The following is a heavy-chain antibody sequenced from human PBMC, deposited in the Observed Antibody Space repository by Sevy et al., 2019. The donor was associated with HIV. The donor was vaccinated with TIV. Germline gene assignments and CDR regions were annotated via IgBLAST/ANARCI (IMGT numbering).Heavy chain of an antibody. CDR2: TSYDGSHK. CDR1: GFTFSSYG. CDR3: ARGENDDEFFQY. D-gene: IGHD1-26*01. V-gene: IGHV3-30*19. Sequence: WGSLRLSCAASGFTFSSYGMHWVRQAPGKGLEWVAVTSYDGSHKYYADSVKGRFTVSRDNSRNILSLEMNSLRRDDTAVYYCARGENDDEFFQYWGQGTLVTVSS. J-gene: IGHJ1*01.